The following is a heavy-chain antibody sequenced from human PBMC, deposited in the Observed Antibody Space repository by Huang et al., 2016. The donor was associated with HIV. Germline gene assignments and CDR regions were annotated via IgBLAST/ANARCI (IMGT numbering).Heavy chain of an antibody. D-gene: IGHD6-25*01. Sequence: EVQLVESGGGLVKPGGSLRLSCAASGFTFKDAWMSWVRQTPGKGLEWVGIIKTKDDDGTTDYAAPVKGRFSMSRDDSKNTFYLQMNSLKSEDTAVYYCTTWARTAAGGNWGQGTLVSVSS. CDR3: TTWARTAAGGN. J-gene: IGHJ4*02. CDR2: IKTKDDDGTT. V-gene: IGHV3-15*01. CDR1: GFTFKDAW.